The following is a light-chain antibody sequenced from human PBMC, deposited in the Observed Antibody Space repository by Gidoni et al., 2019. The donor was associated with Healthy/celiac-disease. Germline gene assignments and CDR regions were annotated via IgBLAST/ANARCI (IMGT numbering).Light chain of an antibody. V-gene: IGKV3-15*01. CDR3: QQYNNWPPLT. CDR2: GEY. Sequence: IVMTQSPATLSVSPGDRATLSCRASQSVSSNLAWYQQNPGQAPRLLSYGEYTRATCIPARFSGIGSGTEFTLTISSLQSEDFAVYYCQQYNNWPPLTFGGGTKVEIK. J-gene: IGKJ4*01. CDR1: QSVSSN.